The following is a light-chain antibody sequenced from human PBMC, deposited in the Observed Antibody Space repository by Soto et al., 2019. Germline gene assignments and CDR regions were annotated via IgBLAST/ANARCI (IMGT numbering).Light chain of an antibody. V-gene: IGKV1-13*02. CDR1: HGITSA. CDR2: DAS. CDR3: QQFNTYQLT. Sequence: AFQLTQSPSSLSTSVGDTVTITCRASHGITSALAWYQQKPGKAPKLLIYDASTLEHGVPSRFSGSGSGTDFIITISSPQPEDCETYYCQQFNTYQLTFGGGTKVEIK. J-gene: IGKJ4*01.